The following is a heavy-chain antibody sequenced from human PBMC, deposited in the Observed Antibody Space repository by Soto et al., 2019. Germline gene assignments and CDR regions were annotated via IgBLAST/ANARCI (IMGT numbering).Heavy chain of an antibody. J-gene: IGHJ4*02. V-gene: IGHV3-23*01. Sequence: EVQLLESGGGLVQPGGSLRLSCAASGFTFSSYAMNWVRQAPGKGLEWVSVISGSGDSTYYADSVKGRFTISRDNSKNTLYLQMNSVRAEDTAVYCCARGSSGWYFDYWGQGTLVTVSS. CDR3: ARGSSGWYFDY. CDR1: GFTFSSYA. D-gene: IGHD6-19*01. CDR2: ISGSGDST.